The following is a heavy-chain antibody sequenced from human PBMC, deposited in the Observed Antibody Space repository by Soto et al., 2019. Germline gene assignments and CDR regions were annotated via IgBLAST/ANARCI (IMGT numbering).Heavy chain of an antibody. CDR1: GFTFSTYA. J-gene: IGHJ4*02. Sequence: DVQLLESGGGLVQPGGSLRLSCSTSGFTFSTYAMSWVRQAPGRGLEWVSSISGSSSFIYYADSVKGRFTVSRDNSKHTLYLPMDSLRDEDRAVFYGAKPRRGGGSGTRCDFDYWGQGTLVTVSS. CDR2: ISGSSSFI. V-gene: IGHV3-23*01. D-gene: IGHD3-10*01. CDR3: AKPRRGGGSGTRCDFDY.